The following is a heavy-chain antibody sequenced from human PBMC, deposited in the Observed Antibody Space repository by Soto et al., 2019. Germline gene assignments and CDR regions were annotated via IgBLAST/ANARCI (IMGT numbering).Heavy chain of an antibody. CDR3: PISMVRGVIIVAFDI. Sequence: SETLSLTCTVSGGSISSSSYYWGWIRQPPGKGLEWIGSIYYSGSTYYNPSLKSRVTISVDTSKNQFSLKLSSVTAADTAVYYCPISMVRGVIIVAFDIWGQGTMVTVSS. CDR1: GGSISSSSYY. D-gene: IGHD3-10*01. CDR2: IYYSGST. V-gene: IGHV4-39*01. J-gene: IGHJ3*02.